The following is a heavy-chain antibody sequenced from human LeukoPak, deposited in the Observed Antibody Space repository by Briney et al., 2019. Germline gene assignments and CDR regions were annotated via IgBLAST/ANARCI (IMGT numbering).Heavy chain of an antibody. D-gene: IGHD3-10*01. CDR1: GFTFSSYS. J-gene: IGHJ4*02. V-gene: IGHV3-21*01. Sequence: GGSLRLSCAASGFTFSSYSMNWVRQAPGKGLEWVSSISSSSSYIYYADSVKGRFTISRDNAKHSLYLQMNSLRAEDTAVYYCASDMGGSGVIDYWGQGTLVTVSS. CDR3: ASDMGGSGVIDY. CDR2: ISSSSSYI.